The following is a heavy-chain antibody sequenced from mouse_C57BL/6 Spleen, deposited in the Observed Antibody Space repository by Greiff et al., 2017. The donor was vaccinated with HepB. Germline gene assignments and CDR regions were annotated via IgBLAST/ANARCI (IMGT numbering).Heavy chain of an antibody. J-gene: IGHJ1*03. D-gene: IGHD1-1*01. V-gene: IGHV8-8*01. CDR3: ARGITTVVAKGWYFDV. Sequence: QVTLKESGPGILQPSQTLSLTCSFSGFSLSTFGIGVGWIRQPSGKGLEWLAHIWWDDDKYYNPALKSRLTISKDTSKNQVFLKIANVDTADTATYYCARGITTVVAKGWYFDVWGTGTTVTVSS. CDR2: IWWDDDK. CDR1: GFSLSTFGIG.